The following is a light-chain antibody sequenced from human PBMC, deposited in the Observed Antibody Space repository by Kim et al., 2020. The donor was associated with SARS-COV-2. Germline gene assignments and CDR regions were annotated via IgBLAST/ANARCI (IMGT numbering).Light chain of an antibody. CDR1: QRGPGNN. CDR3: QQYGASPRT. Sequence: YPGQRATPPCGASQRGPGNNLAWYQQKPGLAPRLLIYDASIRATGIPDRFSGSGSGTDFTLTISRLEPEDFAVYYCQQYGASPRTFGQGTKVDIK. V-gene: IGKV3D-20*01. J-gene: IGKJ1*01. CDR2: DAS.